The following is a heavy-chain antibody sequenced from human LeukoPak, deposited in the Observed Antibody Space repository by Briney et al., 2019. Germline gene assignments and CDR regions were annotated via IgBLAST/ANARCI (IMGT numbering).Heavy chain of an antibody. CDR2: IFYSGSA. J-gene: IGHJ5*02. Sequence: ASETLSLTCIVSGDSISSTSYYWAWIRQPPGKGLEWIGMIFYSGSAYYTPSLRGRVTISVDKSKNQFSLKLSSVTAADTAVYYCARVRGSYYGSGLGKNWFDPWGQGTLVTVSS. D-gene: IGHD3-10*01. V-gene: IGHV4-39*07. CDR1: GDSISSTSYY. CDR3: ARVRGSYYGSGLGKNWFDP.